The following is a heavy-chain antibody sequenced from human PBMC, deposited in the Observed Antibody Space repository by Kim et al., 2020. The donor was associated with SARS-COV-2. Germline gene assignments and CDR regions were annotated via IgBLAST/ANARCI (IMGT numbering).Heavy chain of an antibody. CDR2: IRSKTYGGTT. V-gene: IGHV3-49*04. CDR1: GFTFGDYA. CDR3: TRAVRSKYCSSTSCLWFDP. J-gene: IGHJ5*02. D-gene: IGHD2-2*01. Sequence: GGSLRLSCTASGFTFGDYAMSWVRQAPGKGLEWVGFIRSKTYGGTTEYAASVKGRFTISRDDSKSIAELQMNSLKTEATAVYYCTRAVRSKYCSSTSCLWFDPWGQGTLVTVSS.